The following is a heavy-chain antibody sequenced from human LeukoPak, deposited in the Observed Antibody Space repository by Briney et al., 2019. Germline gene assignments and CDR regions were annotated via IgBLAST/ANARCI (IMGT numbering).Heavy chain of an antibody. CDR2: ISYDGSNK. Sequence: GGSLRLSCAASGFTFSSYAMHWVRQAPGKGLEWVAVISYDGSNKYYADSVKGRFTISRDNAKNSLYLQMNSLRAEDTAVYYCATSSVDTAMVTDYWGQGTLVTVSS. CDR1: GFTFSSYA. J-gene: IGHJ4*02. D-gene: IGHD5-18*01. CDR3: ATSSVDTAMVTDY. V-gene: IGHV3-30-3*01.